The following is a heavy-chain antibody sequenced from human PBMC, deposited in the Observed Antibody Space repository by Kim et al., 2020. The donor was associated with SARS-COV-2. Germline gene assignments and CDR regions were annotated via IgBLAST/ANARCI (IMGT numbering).Heavy chain of an antibody. D-gene: IGHD2-2*01. CDR3: ARDAPAAMAVDY. Sequence: YNPSLKSRVTISGDTSENQFSLKLSAVPAADTAVYYCARDAPAAMAVDYWGQGTLVTVSS. V-gene: IGHV4-31*02. J-gene: IGHJ4*02.